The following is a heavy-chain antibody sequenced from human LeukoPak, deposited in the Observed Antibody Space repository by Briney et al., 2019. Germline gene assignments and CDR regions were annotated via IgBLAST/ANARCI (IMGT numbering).Heavy chain of an antibody. Sequence: SETLSLTCTVSGVSINSYYWSWIRQPAGKGLEWIGCIYTSGSTDYNPSLKSRVSMSVDTSKNHFSLKLSSVTAADTAVYYCASLYIWGRGTLVTVSS. V-gene: IGHV4-4*07. CDR3: ASLYI. CDR2: IYTSGST. D-gene: IGHD2/OR15-2a*01. CDR1: GVSINSYY. J-gene: IGHJ2*01.